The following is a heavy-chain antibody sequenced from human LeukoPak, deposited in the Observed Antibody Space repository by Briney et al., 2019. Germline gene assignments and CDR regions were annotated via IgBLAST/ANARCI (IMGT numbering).Heavy chain of an antibody. V-gene: IGHV3-21*01. Sequence: GGSLRLSCAASGFTFSSYSMNWVRQAPGKGLEWVSSISSSSSNIYYADSVKGRFTISRDNAKNSLYLQMNSLRVEDTAVYYCTSLQDAVVIPGRWGQGTLVTVSS. CDR1: GFTFSSYS. D-gene: IGHD4-23*01. CDR2: ISSSSSNI. J-gene: IGHJ4*02. CDR3: TSLQDAVVIPGR.